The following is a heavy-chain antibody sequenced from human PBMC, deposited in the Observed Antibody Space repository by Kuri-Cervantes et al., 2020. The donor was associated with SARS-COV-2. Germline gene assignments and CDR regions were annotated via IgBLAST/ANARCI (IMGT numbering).Heavy chain of an antibody. CDR3: ARPYGDDLNWYFDL. CDR1: GFTFSDYY. Sequence: GSLRLSCAASGFTFSDYYVTWIRQAPGKGLEWIGEINHSGSTNYNPSLKSRVTISVDTSKNQFSLKLSSVTAADTAVYYCARPYGDDLNWYFDLWGRGTLVTVSS. J-gene: IGHJ2*01. V-gene: IGHV4-34*01. D-gene: IGHD4-17*01. CDR2: INHSGST.